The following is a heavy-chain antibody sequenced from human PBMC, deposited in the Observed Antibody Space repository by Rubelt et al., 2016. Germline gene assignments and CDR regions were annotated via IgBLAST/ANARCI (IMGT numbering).Heavy chain of an antibody. V-gene: IGHV4-39*01. Sequence: QLQLQESGPGLVKPSETVSLTCTVSGGSISDSNHYWGWIRQPPGKGLEWIGTVYHSGSTYYNPSLKSRVNLSVDTPKNQFSLRLRSLTAADTAVYYCARHDGYISGRINWFDPWGQGTLVTVSS. J-gene: IGHJ5*02. CDR1: GGSISDSNHY. CDR3: ARHDGYISGRINWFDP. CDR2: VYHSGST. D-gene: IGHD6-19*01.